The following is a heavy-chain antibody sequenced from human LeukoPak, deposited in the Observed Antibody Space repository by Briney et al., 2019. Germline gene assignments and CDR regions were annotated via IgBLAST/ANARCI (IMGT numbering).Heavy chain of an antibody. D-gene: IGHD3-10*01. V-gene: IGHV1-2*02. CDR2: INPNSGGT. Sequence: ASVKVSCKASGYTFTYYYIHWVRQAPGQGLGRMGWINPNSGGTNYAQKFQGRVTMTRDTSISTAYMELSRLRSDDTAVYYCARDATRGSYYFDYWGQGTLVTVSS. CDR1: GYTFTYYY. J-gene: IGHJ4*02. CDR3: ARDATRGSYYFDY.